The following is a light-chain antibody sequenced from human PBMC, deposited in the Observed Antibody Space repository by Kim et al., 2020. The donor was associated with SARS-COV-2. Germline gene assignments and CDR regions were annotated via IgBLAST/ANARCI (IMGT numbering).Light chain of an antibody. CDR1: NIESKS. CDR3: QVWDINTDHPVI. J-gene: IGLJ2*01. Sequence: PGTPASIACGGDNIESKSVHWYQHKPGQAPLLVISYDINRPSGIPERFSGSNSGNTATLTITRVEAGDEADYYCQVWDINTDHPVIFGGGTQLTVL. CDR2: YDI. V-gene: IGLV3-21*04.